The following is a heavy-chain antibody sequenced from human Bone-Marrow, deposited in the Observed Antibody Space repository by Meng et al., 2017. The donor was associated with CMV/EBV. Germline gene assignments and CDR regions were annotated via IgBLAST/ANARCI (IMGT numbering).Heavy chain of an antibody. D-gene: IGHD1-26*01. CDR1: GGSISSGDYY. V-gene: IGHV4-61*08. Sequence: SETLSLTCTVSGGSISSGDYYWSWIRQPPGKGLEWIGYIYYSGSTNYNPSLKSRVTISVDTSKNQFSLKLSSVTAADTAVYYCAAWEAYYYGMDVWGQGTTVTVSS. CDR2: IYYSGST. J-gene: IGHJ6*02. CDR3: AAWEAYYYGMDV.